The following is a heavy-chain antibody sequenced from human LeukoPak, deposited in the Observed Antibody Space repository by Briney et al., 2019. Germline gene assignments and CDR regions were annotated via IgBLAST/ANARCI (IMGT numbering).Heavy chain of an antibody. CDR3: ARDGIVLMVYAIGYYYYYMDV. CDR2: IYYSGST. CDR1: GGSISSSSYY. D-gene: IGHD2-8*01. Sequence: SETLSLTCTVSGGSISSSSYYWGWIRQPPGTGLEWIGSIYYSGSTYYNPSLKSRVTISVDTSKNQFSLKLSSVTAADTAVYYCARDGIVLMVYAIGYYYYYMDVWGKGTTVTVSS. V-gene: IGHV4-39*07. J-gene: IGHJ6*03.